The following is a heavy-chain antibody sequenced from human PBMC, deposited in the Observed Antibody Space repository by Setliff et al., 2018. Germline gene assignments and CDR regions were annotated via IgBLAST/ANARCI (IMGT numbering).Heavy chain of an antibody. V-gene: IGHV4-39*01. D-gene: IGHD1-1*01. CDR1: GASLNSGTYY. Sequence: PSETLSLTCTVSGASLNSGTYYWGWIRQPPGKGLELIGRIYYRGDTYYNPSLKGRLTISVDTAQNQFSLRLTSVTAADTAVYYCARTGTYRYFDYWGQGALVTVSS. CDR2: IYYRGDT. CDR3: ARTGTYRYFDY. J-gene: IGHJ4*02.